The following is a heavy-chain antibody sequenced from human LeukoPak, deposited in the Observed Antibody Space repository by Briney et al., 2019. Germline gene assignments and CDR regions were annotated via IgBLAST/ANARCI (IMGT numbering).Heavy chain of an antibody. CDR3: AKGAGMATC. Sequence: PGGSLRLSCAASGFTFSSYGMHWVRQAPGKGLEWVAVISYDGSNKYYADSVKGRFTISRDNSKNTLYLQMNSLRAEDTAVYYCAKGAGMATCWGQGTLVTVYS. CDR2: ISYDGSNK. CDR1: GFTFSSYG. D-gene: IGHD5-24*01. J-gene: IGHJ4*02. V-gene: IGHV3-30*18.